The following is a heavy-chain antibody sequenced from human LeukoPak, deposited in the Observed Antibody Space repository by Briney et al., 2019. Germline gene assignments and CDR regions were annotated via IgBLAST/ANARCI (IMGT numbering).Heavy chain of an antibody. Sequence: SVKVSCKASGGTFISYAISWVRQAPGQGLEWMGGIIPIFGTANYAQKFQGRVTITADESTSTAYMELSSLRSEDTAVYYCAREKYYYYGSGSFSYFDYWGQGTLVTVSS. D-gene: IGHD3-10*01. CDR1: GGTFISYA. V-gene: IGHV1-69*13. CDR2: IIPIFGTA. J-gene: IGHJ4*02. CDR3: AREKYYYYGSGSFSYFDY.